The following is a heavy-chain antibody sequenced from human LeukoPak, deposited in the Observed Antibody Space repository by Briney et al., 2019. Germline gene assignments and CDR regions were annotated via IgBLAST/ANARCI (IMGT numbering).Heavy chain of an antibody. CDR3: ARDRGKGSGSNWFDP. CDR2: IYTSGST. D-gene: IGHD3-10*01. CDR1: GGSISSGSYY. Sequence: PSQTLSLTCTVSGGSISSGSYYWGWIRQPAGKGLEWIGRIYTSGSTNYNPSLKSRFTISVDTSKNQFSLKLSSVTAADTAVYYCARDRGKGSGSNWFDPWGQGTLVTVSS. V-gene: IGHV4-61*02. J-gene: IGHJ5*02.